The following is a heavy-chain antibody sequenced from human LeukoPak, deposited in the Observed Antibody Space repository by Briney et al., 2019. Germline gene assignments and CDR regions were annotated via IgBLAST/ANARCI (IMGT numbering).Heavy chain of an antibody. CDR3: ARHMYSSGWWDY. CDR1: GSSISSYY. CDR2: IYYSGST. J-gene: IGHJ4*02. V-gene: IGHV4-59*08. D-gene: IGHD6-19*01. Sequence: SETLSLTCTVSGSSISSYYWSWLRQPPGKGLEWIGYIYYSGSTNYNPSLKSRVTISVDTSKNQFSLKLSSVTAADTAVYYCARHMYSSGWWDYWGRGTLVTVSA.